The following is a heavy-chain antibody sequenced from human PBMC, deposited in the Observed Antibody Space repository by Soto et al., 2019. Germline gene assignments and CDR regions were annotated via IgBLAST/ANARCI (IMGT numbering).Heavy chain of an antibody. CDR3: ARHESHRIKTSYDYIWGSYRHLFGY. V-gene: IGHV4-39*01. J-gene: IGHJ4*02. Sequence: SETLSLTCTVSGGSISSSSYYWGWIRQPPGKGLEWIGSIYYSGSTYYNPSLKSRVTISVDTSKNQFSLKLSSVTAADTAVYYCARHESHRIKTSYDYIWGSYRHLFGYWGQGTLVTVSS. CDR2: IYYSGST. D-gene: IGHD3-16*02. CDR1: GGSISSSSYY.